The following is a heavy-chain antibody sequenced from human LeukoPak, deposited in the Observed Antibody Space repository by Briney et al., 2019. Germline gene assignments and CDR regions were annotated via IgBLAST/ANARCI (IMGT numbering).Heavy chain of an antibody. CDR1: GYTFTGYY. CDR3: ARDLAKKNDILTGYYYYYYGMDV. D-gene: IGHD3-9*01. CDR2: INPDSGGT. J-gene: IGHJ6*02. V-gene: IGHV1-2*02. Sequence: ASVKVSCKASGYTFTGYYMQWVRQAPGQGLEWMGWINPDSGGTNYAQKLQGRVTMTTDTSTSTAYMELRSLRSDDTAVYYCARDLAKKNDILTGYYYYYYGMDVWGQGTTVTVSS.